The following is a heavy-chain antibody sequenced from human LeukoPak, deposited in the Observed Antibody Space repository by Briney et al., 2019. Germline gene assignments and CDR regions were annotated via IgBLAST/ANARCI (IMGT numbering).Heavy chain of an antibody. CDR3: ARVGTAMGTFDY. V-gene: IGHV4-61*02. Sequence: SETLSLTCTVSGGSISSGSYYWSWIRQPAGKGLEWIGRIYTSGSTNYNPSLKSRVTISVDTSKNQFSLKLSSVTAADTAVYYCARVGTAMGTFDYWGQGTLVTVSS. CDR1: GGSISSGSYY. CDR2: IYTSGST. J-gene: IGHJ4*02. D-gene: IGHD5-18*01.